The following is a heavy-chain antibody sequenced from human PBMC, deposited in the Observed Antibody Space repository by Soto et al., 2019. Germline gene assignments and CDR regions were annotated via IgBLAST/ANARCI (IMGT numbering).Heavy chain of an antibody. CDR1: GGSISSYF. J-gene: IGHJ6*02. V-gene: IGHV4-59*01. Sequence: ETLSLTCTVSGGSISSYFWSWNRQPPGKGLEWIGSISYSGSTNYNPSLKSRVTISVDPSKNEFSLKMSSVTAADTAVYYCAREGTVSVWGQGTAVTVSS. CDR2: ISYSGST. D-gene: IGHD4-17*01. CDR3: AREGTVSV.